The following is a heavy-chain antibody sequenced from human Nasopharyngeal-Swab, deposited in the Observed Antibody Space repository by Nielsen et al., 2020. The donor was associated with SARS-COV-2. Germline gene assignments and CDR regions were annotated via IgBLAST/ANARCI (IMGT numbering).Heavy chain of an antibody. CDR3: ARERGAGYGDY. D-gene: IGHD5-24*01. CDR1: GFTFSPYT. J-gene: IGHJ4*02. Sequence: GESLKISCATSGFTFSPYTMTWVRQAPGKGLQWISYITSGNSVQYADSVRGRFTISRDNAKNSLYLQMNSLTAEDTAVYYCARERGAGYGDYWGQGTLGTVSS. CDR2: ITSGNSV. V-gene: IGHV3-48*04.